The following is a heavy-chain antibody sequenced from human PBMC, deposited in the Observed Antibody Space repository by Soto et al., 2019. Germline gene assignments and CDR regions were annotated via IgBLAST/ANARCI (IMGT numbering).Heavy chain of an antibody. CDR3: ARGTYGMIVATIFSFDY. Sequence: SETLSLTCTVSGCSISSSSYYWGWIRQPPGKGLEWIGSIYYSGSTYYNPSLKSRVTISVDTSKNQFSLKLSSVTAADTAVYYCARGTYGMIVATIFSFDYWGQGTLVTVSS. J-gene: IGHJ4*02. D-gene: IGHD5-12*01. CDR1: GCSISSSSYY. CDR2: IYYSGST. V-gene: IGHV4-39*01.